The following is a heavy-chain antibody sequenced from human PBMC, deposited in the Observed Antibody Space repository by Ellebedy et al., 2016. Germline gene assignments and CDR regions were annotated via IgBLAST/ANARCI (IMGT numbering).Heavy chain of an antibody. CDR3: ARETGDHGWYFDI. CDR1: GYTFSSYG. CDR2: ITAYNGNT. Sequence: ASVKVSCXASGYTFSSYGISWVRQAPGQGLEWMGWITAYNGNTNYAQKVQGRVTMTTDTSTSTAYMELRSRRSDDTAVYYCARETGDHGWYFDIWGRGTLVTVSS. D-gene: IGHD2-21*02. J-gene: IGHJ2*01. V-gene: IGHV1-18*01.